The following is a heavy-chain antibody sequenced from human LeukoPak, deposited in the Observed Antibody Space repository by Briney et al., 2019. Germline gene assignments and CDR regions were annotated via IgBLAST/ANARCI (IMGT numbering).Heavy chain of an antibody. J-gene: IGHJ4*02. D-gene: IGHD2-8*01. V-gene: IGHV3-7*03. CDR3: ARSRYCVNGICSYFDY. Sequence: PGGSLRLSCSASGFTFSSYAMHWVRQASGKGLEWVANIKQDGSEKYYVDSVKGRFTMSRDNAKNSLYLQMNSLRAEDTAVYYCARSRYCVNGICSYFDYWGQGTLVTVSS. CDR1: GFTFSSYA. CDR2: IKQDGSEK.